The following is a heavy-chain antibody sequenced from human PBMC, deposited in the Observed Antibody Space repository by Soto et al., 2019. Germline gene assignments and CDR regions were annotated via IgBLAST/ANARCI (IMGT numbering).Heavy chain of an antibody. CDR3: AREYCSSASCYGPDF. CDR1: GYRLPSYG. Sequence: QVQLVQSGAEVRMPGASVKVSCTASGYRLPSYGISWVRQAPGQGLEWMGWISGHDGNTKYTQKVQGRVTVTTDTSTSTAYMDLRSLRSDDTAVYYCAREYCSSASCYGPDFWGQGTLVTVSS. D-gene: IGHD2-2*01. V-gene: IGHV1-18*01. CDR2: ISGHDGNT. J-gene: IGHJ4*02.